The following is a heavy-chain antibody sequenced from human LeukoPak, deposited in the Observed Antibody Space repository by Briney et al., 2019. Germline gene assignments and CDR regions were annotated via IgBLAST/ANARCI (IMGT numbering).Heavy chain of an antibody. CDR3: ASGPDYPDAFNI. J-gene: IGHJ3*02. CDR1: GGSFSGYY. Sequence: SETLSLTCAVYGGSFSGYYWSWIRQPPGKGLEWIGEINHSGSTNYNPSLKSRVTISVDTSKNQFSLKLSSVTAADTAVYYCASGPDYPDAFNIWGQGTMVTVSS. V-gene: IGHV4-34*01. D-gene: IGHD4-17*01. CDR2: INHSGST.